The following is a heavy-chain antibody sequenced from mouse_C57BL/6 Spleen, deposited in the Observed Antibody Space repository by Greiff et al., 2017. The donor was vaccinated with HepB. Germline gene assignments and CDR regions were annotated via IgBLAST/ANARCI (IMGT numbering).Heavy chain of an antibody. Sequence: EVKLQESGPGLVKPSQSLSLTCSVTGYSITSGYYWNWIRQFPGNKLEWMGYISYDGSNNYNPSLKNRISITRDTSKNQFFLKLNSVTTEDTATYYCARGNYYDYAFYAMDYWGQGTSVTVSS. CDR1: GYSITSGYY. V-gene: IGHV3-6*01. CDR3: ARGNYYDYAFYAMDY. D-gene: IGHD2-4*01. CDR2: ISYDGSN. J-gene: IGHJ4*01.